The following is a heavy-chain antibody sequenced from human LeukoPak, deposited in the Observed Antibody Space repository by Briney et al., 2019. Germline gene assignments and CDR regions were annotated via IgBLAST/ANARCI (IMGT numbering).Heavy chain of an antibody. J-gene: IGHJ2*01. CDR1: GFTFSSYE. V-gene: IGHV3-48*03. D-gene: IGHD4-23*01. Sequence: GGSLRLSCAASGFTFSSYEMDWVRQAPGKGLEWVSYISSSGSTIYYADSVKGRFTISRDNAKNSLYLQMNSLRAEDTAVYYCARFLGSDYGGKQYFDLWGRGTLVTVSS. CDR2: ISSSGSTI. CDR3: ARFLGSDYGGKQYFDL.